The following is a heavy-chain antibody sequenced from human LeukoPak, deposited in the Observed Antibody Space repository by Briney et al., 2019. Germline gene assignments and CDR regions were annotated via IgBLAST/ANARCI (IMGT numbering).Heavy chain of an antibody. CDR2: IYYSGST. D-gene: IGHD3-10*01. V-gene: IGHV4-59*01. CDR3: ARVLINYYGSGSYYYYFDY. CDR1: GGSISSYY. Sequence: PSETLSLTCTVSGGSISSYYWSWIRHPPGKGLEWIGYIYYSGSTNYNPSLKSRVTISVDTSKNQFSLKLSSVTAADTAVYYCARVLINYYGSGSYYYYFDYWGQGTLVTVSS. J-gene: IGHJ4*02.